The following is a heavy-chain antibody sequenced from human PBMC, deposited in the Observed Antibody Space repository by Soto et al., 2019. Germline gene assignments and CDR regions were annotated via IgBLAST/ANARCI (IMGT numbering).Heavy chain of an antibody. V-gene: IGHV1-69*01. J-gene: IGHJ6*02. Sequence: QVQLVQSGAEVKKPGSSVKVSCKASGGTFSSYAISWVRQAPGQGLEWMGGIIPIFGTANYAQKFQGRVTITADESTSTAYRELSSLRSEDTAVYYCARAYDFWSGYSHYGMDVWGQGTTVTVSS. D-gene: IGHD3-3*01. CDR3: ARAYDFWSGYSHYGMDV. CDR1: GGTFSSYA. CDR2: IIPIFGTA.